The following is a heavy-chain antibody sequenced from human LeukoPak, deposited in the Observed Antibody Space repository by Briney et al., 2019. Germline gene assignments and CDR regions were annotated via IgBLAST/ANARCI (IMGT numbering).Heavy chain of an antibody. D-gene: IGHD6-13*01. CDR3: ARGRRRIAAAGTPFDY. CDR1: GGSMSSQY. CDR2: IYYSGSP. V-gene: IGHV4-59*11. Sequence: SETLSLTCSVSGGSMSSQYWSWIRLPPGMRLEWIGYIYYSGSPNNNPSLKSRVTISVDTSKNQFSLKLSSVTAADTAVYYCARGRRRIAAAGTPFDYWGQGTLVTVSS. J-gene: IGHJ4*02.